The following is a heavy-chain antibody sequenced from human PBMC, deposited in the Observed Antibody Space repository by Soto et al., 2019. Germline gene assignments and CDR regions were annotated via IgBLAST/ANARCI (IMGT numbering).Heavy chain of an antibody. CDR1: GGSISSYY. CDR2: IHYSGST. V-gene: IGHV4-59*01. CDR3: ARSIDSSGYYFSNC. J-gene: IGHJ4*02. Sequence: SETLSLTCTVSGGSISSYYWSWIRQSPGKGLEWIGYIHYSGSTNYNPPLNPSLKSRVTMSVDTSRNQFSLKLSSVTAADTAVYYCARSIDSSGYYFSNCWGQGTLVTVSS. D-gene: IGHD3-22*01.